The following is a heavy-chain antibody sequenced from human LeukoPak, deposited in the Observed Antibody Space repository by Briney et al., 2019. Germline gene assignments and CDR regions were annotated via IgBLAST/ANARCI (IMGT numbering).Heavy chain of an antibody. CDR2: IWYDGSNK. V-gene: IGHV3-33*01. J-gene: IGHJ4*02. D-gene: IGHD2-2*01. CDR3: ARGKSSTSCPGDY. CDR1: GFTFSSYG. Sequence: RSLRLSCAASGFTFSSYGMHWVRQAPGKGLEWVAAIWYDGSNKYYADSVKGRFTISRDNSKNTLYLQMNSLRAEDTAVYYCARGKSSTSCPGDYWGQGTLVTVSS.